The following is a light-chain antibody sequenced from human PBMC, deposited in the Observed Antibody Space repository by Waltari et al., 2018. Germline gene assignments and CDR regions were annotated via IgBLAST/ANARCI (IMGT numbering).Light chain of an antibody. J-gene: IGKJ1*01. Sequence: DIQMTQSPSSLSASVGDRVTINCRASQSISTYLNWYQQKPGKAPKLLIFAASILQSGVPSRFSGSGSGTDFTLTIRSLQPEDFATYYCQQTYNSPPWTFGQGTKVEIK. V-gene: IGKV1-39*01. CDR3: QQTYNSPPWT. CDR2: AAS. CDR1: QSISTY.